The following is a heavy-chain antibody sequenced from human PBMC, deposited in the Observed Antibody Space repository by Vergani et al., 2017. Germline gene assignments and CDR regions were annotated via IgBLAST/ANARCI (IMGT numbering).Heavy chain of an antibody. CDR2: INPSGGST. Sequence: QVQLVQSGAEVKKPGASVKVSCKASGYTFTSYYMHWVRQAPGQGLEWMGIINPSGGSTSYAQKFQGRVTMTRDTSTSTVYMELSSLRSEDTAVYYCAGVMVTDDAFDIWGQGTMVTVSS. V-gene: IGHV1-46*01. J-gene: IGHJ3*02. CDR1: GYTFTSYY. CDR3: AGVMVTDDAFDI. D-gene: IGHD4-23*01.